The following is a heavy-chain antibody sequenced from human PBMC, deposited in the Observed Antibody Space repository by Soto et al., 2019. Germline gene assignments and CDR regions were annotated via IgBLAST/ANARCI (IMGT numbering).Heavy chain of an antibody. V-gene: IGHV4-38-2*02. J-gene: IGHJ5*02. CDR2: IYHSGST. Sequence: SETLSLTCAVSGYSISSGYYWGWIRQPPGKGLEWIGSIYHSGSTYYNPSLKSRVTISVDTSKNQSSLKLSSVTAADTAVYYCARDLERGYCSGGSCYPGDNWFDPWGQGTLVTVSS. CDR1: GYSISSGYY. D-gene: IGHD2-15*01. CDR3: ARDLERGYCSGGSCYPGDNWFDP.